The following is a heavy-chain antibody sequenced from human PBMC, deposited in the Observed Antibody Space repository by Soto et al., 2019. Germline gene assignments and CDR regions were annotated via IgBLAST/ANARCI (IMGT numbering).Heavy chain of an antibody. CDR1: GVSDIRAFY. V-gene: IGHV4-38-2*01. CDR3: VGYTASHNWFDP. J-gene: IGHJ5*02. D-gene: IGHD6-13*01. CDR2: VYPSGTT. Sequence: PSETLSLSCAVSGVSDIRAFYWGWIRQSPPGKGLEWIGSVYPSGTTYYNPSLKSRVTISVDTSKRTFSLDLNSVTAADTALYFCVGYTASHNWFDPWGQGTLVTVSS.